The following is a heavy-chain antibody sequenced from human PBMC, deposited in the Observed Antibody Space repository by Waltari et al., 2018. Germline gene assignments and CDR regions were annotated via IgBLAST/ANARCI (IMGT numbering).Heavy chain of an antibody. J-gene: IGHJ6*02. CDR3: ARSGDGYTPSTYYYNGMDV. V-gene: IGHV1-69*04. Sequence: VQLVHPGAQVKKPGSSVQVSCMASGGSFTTYAINWVRQAPGQGLEWMGRIIPTLGVPIYAQRFQGRVTITADKSTSTAYMELSSLRPEDTAVYYCARSGDGYTPSTYYYNGMDVWGQGTTVTVSS. CDR1: GGSFTTYA. CDR2: IIPTLGVP. D-gene: IGHD5-12*01.